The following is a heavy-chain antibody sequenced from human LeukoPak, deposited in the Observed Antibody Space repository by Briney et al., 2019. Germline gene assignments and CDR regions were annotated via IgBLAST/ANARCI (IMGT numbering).Heavy chain of an antibody. D-gene: IGHD2-15*01. J-gene: IGHJ4*02. Sequence: PSQTLSLTCAVSGDSFFRNSVAWNWIRQSPSRGLEWLGRSYYSSEWHHDYAVSVKSRINITADTFKSQFSLHLNTVTPEDTAVYFCARGRYCGGGTCYHFDSWGQGTLVTVSS. CDR2: SYYSSEWHH. CDR3: ARGRYCGGGTCYHFDS. CDR1: GDSFFRNSVA. V-gene: IGHV6-1*01.